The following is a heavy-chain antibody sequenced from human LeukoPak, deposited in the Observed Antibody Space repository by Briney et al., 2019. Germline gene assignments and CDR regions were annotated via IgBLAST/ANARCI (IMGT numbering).Heavy chain of an antibody. Sequence: PSETLSLTCTVSGGSISSYYWSWIRQPPGKGLEWIGYIYYSGSTNYNPSLKSRVTISVDTSKNQFSLKLSSVTAADTAVYYCARHSVLRYFDWLPRPYNWFDPWGQGTLVTVSS. V-gene: IGHV4-59*01. CDR3: ARHSVLRYFDWLPRPYNWFDP. CDR2: IYYSGST. J-gene: IGHJ5*02. CDR1: GGSISSYY. D-gene: IGHD3-9*01.